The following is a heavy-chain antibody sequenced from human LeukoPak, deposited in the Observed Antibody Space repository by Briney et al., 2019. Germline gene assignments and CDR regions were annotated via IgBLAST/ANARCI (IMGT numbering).Heavy chain of an antibody. V-gene: IGHV4-38-2*02. J-gene: IGHJ3*02. CDR2: IYHSGST. D-gene: IGHD3-16*01. Sequence: PSETLSLTCTVSGYPISSGHYWGWIRQPPGKGLEWIGSIYHSGSTYYNPSLKSRVTISVDTSKNQFSLKLSSVTAAAAGVYYCARELREHGVFDICGEGTIVTVSS. CDR3: ARELREHGVFDI. CDR1: GYPISSGHY.